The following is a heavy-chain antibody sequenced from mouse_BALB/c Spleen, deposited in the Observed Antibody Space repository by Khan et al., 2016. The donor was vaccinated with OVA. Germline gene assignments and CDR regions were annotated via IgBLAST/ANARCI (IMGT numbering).Heavy chain of an antibody. CDR1: GFSLTNFG. CDR2: IWSGGST. J-gene: IGHJ3*01. Sequence: VQLKQSGPGLVQPSQSLSITCTVSGFSLTNFGVHWVRQSPGKGLEWLGVIWSGGSTDYNAAFKSRLSISKDNSKTQVFFKMNSLQPNDTATYYCARREYLMTWFAYWGQGTLVTVSA. CDR3: ARREYLMTWFAY. V-gene: IGHV2-2*02.